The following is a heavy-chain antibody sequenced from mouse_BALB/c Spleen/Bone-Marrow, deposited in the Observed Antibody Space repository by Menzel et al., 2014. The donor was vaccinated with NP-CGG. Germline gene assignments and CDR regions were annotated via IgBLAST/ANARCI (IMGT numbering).Heavy chain of an antibody. V-gene: IGHV1-9*01. J-gene: IGHJ1*01. Sequence: VQLQQSGAELMKPGASVKISCKATGYTFSSYWIEWVKQRPGHGLEWIGEILPGSGSTNYNEKFKGKATFTADTSSNTAYMHGGSLTSEDSAVYYWARGGVRGGYWYFDVWGAGTTVTVSS. CDR1: GYTFSSYW. CDR3: ARGGVRGGYWYFDV. CDR2: ILPGSGST.